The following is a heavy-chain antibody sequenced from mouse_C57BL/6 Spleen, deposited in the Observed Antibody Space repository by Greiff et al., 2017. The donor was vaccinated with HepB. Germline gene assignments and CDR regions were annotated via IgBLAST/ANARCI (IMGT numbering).Heavy chain of an antibody. V-gene: IGHV14-3*02. Sequence: VTLKESGAELVKPAASLKLSCTASGYNIKDIYIHWVKQRPEKGLERIRRTDPANGNTKYDPKFQGKATITADTSSNTAYLQLSSLTSEDTAVYYCRISTINAWGQGTTLTVSS. CDR3: RISTINA. CDR2: TDPANGNT. J-gene: IGHJ2*01. D-gene: IGHD5-2*01. CDR1: GYNIKDIY.